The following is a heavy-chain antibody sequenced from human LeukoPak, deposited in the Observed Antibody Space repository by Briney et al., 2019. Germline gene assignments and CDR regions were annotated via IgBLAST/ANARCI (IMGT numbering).Heavy chain of an antibody. Sequence: GGSLRLSCAASGFTVSSYWIHWLRQAPGKGLVWVSRINSDGRSTSYADSVKGRFTNPRDNAKNTLYLQINGLRAEDTAVFECVSALSDWGEGTLVRVPS. D-gene: IGHD3-16*01. CDR1: GFTVSSYW. J-gene: IGHJ4*02. V-gene: IGHV3-74*01. CDR3: VSALSD. CDR2: INSDGRST.